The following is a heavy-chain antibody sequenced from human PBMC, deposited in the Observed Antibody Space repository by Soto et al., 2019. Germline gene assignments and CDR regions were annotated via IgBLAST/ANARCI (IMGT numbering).Heavy chain of an antibody. CDR2: IYSGGTT. Sequence: EVQLVESGGGLVQPGGSLRLSCAASGFTVSSNYMSWVRQAPGKGLECVSVIYSGGTTYYADSVKGRFTISRDKSKNTPYLQMNSLSAEDTAVYYCARDLGDCSGGSCYGLAYWGQGTLVTVSS. J-gene: IGHJ4*02. CDR1: GFTVSSNY. D-gene: IGHD2-15*01. CDR3: ARDLGDCSGGSCYGLAY. V-gene: IGHV3-66*01.